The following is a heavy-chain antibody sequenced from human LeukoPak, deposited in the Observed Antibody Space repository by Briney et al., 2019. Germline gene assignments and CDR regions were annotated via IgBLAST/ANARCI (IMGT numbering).Heavy chain of an antibody. V-gene: IGHV1-8*03. CDR2: MNPNSGNT. CDR3: ARVWRDYDSSGYYYFDY. J-gene: IGHJ4*02. Sequence: ASVKVSCKASGYTFTSYDINWVRQATGQGLEWMGWMNPNSGNTGYAQKFQGRVTITRNTSISTAYMELSSLRSEDTAVYYCARVWRDYDSSGYYYFDYWGQGTLVTVSS. CDR1: GYTFTSYD. D-gene: IGHD3-22*01.